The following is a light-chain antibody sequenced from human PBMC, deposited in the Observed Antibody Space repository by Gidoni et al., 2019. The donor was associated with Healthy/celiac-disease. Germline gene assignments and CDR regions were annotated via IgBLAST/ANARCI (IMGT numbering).Light chain of an antibody. J-gene: IGLJ1*01. Sequence: QSVLTQPPSASGTPGQRVTISCSGSSSNIGSNYVYCYQQHPGTAPKHLIYRNNQRPSGVPDRFAGSKSGTSASLAISGLRSEDEADYYCAAWDDSLSGSYVFGTGTKVTVL. CDR2: RNN. CDR3: AAWDDSLSGSYV. CDR1: SSNIGSNY. V-gene: IGLV1-47*01.